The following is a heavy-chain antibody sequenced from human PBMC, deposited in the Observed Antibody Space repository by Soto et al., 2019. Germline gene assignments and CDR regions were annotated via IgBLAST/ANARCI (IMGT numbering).Heavy chain of an antibody. Sequence: EVKLVESGGGLVQPGGSLRLSCAASGFTFSNHYMEWVRQAPGKGLEWVGRIRNKANSYYTEHAASVKGRFTISRDDSKNSLYLQLNSLKTEDTAVYYCARYSGSYSRGLDYWGQGTLVTVSS. CDR3: ARYSGSYSRGLDY. V-gene: IGHV3-72*01. J-gene: IGHJ4*02. CDR2: IRNKANSYYT. D-gene: IGHD1-26*01. CDR1: GFTFSNHY.